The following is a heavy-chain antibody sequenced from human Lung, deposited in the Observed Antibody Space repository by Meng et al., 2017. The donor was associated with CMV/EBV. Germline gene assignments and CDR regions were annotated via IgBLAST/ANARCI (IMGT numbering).Heavy chain of an antibody. CDR3: ARGRASTRYCSSTSCYSRGWIWFDP. Sequence: SWTRQPPGQGLAWIGEINHSGSTNYNPSLKSRVTISVDTSKNQFSLKLSSVTAADTAVYYCARGRASTRYCSSTSCYSRGWIWFDPWGQGTLVTVSS. D-gene: IGHD2-2*01. CDR2: INHSGST. J-gene: IGHJ5*02. V-gene: IGHV4-34*01.